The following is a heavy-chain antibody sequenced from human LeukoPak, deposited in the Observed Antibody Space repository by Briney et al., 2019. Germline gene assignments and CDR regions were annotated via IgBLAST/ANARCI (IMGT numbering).Heavy chain of an antibody. D-gene: IGHD5-24*01. J-gene: IGHJ4*02. CDR1: GGSISSSSYY. Sequence: SETLSLTCTVSGGSISSSSYYWGWIRQPPGKGLEWIGSIYYSGSTYYNPSLKSRVTISVDTSKNQFSLKLSSVTAADTAVYYCARRRDGYNYNYWGQGTLATVSS. CDR3: ARRRDGYNYNY. CDR2: IYYSGST. V-gene: IGHV4-39*01.